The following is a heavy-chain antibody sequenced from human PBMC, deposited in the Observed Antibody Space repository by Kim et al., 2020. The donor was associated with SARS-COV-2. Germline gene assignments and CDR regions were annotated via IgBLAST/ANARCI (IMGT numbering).Heavy chain of an antibody. CDR3: AREGGLAHKWFDP. D-gene: IGHD6-19*01. CDR2: IYHSGST. CDR1: GGSISSSNW. V-gene: IGHV4-4*02. J-gene: IGHJ5*02. Sequence: SETLSLTCAVSGGSISSSNWWSWVRQPPGKGLEWIGEIYHSGSTNYNPSLKSRVTISVDKSKNQFSLKLSSVTAADTAVYYCAREGGLAHKWFDPWGQGTLVTVSS.